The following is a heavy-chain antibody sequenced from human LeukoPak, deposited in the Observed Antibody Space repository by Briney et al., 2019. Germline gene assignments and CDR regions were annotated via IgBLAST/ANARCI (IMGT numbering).Heavy chain of an antibody. D-gene: IGHD5-24*01. CDR1: GYSFTSYW. CDR3: ARSGHDEWLQSHYFDY. V-gene: IGHV5-51*01. CDR2: IYPGDSDT. Sequence: GQSLKISCKGSGYSFTSYWIGWVRQMPGKGLEWMGIIYPGDSDTRYSPSFQGQVTISADKSISTAYLQWSSLKASDTAMYYCARSGHDEWLQSHYFDYWGQGTLVTVSS. J-gene: IGHJ4*02.